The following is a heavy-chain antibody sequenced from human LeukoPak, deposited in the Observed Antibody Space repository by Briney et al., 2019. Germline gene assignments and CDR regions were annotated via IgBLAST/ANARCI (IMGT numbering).Heavy chain of an antibody. CDR3: ARDRISVSDPPNWFDP. J-gene: IGHJ5*02. D-gene: IGHD6-19*01. V-gene: IGHV4-39*02. CDR2: IYYSGST. CDR1: GGSISSSSYY. Sequence: SETLSLTCTVSGGSISSSSYYWGWIRQPPGKGLEWIGSIYYSGSTYYNPSLKSRVTISVDTSKNQFSLKLSSVTAADTAVYYCARDRISVSDPPNWFDPWGQGTLVTVSS.